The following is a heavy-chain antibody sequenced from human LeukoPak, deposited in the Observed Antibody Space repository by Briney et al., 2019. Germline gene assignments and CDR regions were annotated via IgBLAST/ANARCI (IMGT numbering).Heavy chain of an antibody. CDR2: ISSSSSYM. J-gene: IGHJ4*02. Sequence: GGSLRLSCGVSGFNFNTYNMNWVRQAPGKGLEWVSTISSSSSYMYYADSVRGRFTISRDNAKSSLYLQMNSLRAEDTAVYYCARASGGDRGYDLYYLDYWGQGSLVTVSS. CDR1: GFNFNTYN. D-gene: IGHD5-12*01. CDR3: ARASGGDRGYDLYYLDY. V-gene: IGHV3-21*01.